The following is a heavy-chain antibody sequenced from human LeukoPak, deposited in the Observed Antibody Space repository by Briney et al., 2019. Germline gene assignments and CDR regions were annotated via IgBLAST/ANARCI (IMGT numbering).Heavy chain of an antibody. CDR2: ISTYNGYS. Sequence: GASVKVSCKPSGYTFTSPGITRVRQDPAHRLEWMGWISTYNGYSKYAQNLQGRVTMTADTSTSTAYMELSSLRSDDTAVYYCAKNSSGGYSDYWGQGTLVTVSS. CDR1: GYTFTSPG. CDR3: AKNSSGGYSDY. J-gene: IGHJ4*02. V-gene: IGHV1-18*01. D-gene: IGHD6-19*01.